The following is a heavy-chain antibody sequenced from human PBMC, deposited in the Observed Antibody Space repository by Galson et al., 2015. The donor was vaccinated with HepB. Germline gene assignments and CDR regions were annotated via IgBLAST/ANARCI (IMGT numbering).Heavy chain of an antibody. J-gene: IGHJ5*02. V-gene: IGHV1-2*02. D-gene: IGHD3-10*01. Sequence: SCKASGYTFTGYYTHWVRQAPGQGLEWMGWINPNSGGTTYAQKFQGRVTMTRDTSISTAYMELSRLRSDDTAVYYCARDGGSGSYYGRFDPWGQGTLVTVSS. CDR2: INPNSGGT. CDR1: GYTFTGYY. CDR3: ARDGGSGSYYGRFDP.